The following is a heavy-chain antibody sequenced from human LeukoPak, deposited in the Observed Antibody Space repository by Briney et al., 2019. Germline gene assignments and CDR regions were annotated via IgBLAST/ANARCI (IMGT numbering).Heavy chain of an antibody. CDR2: IAPISGTP. CDR3: AREGEYYSESGNLVDASDV. J-gene: IGHJ3*01. Sequence: SVKVSCKASGGTFTHYVISWVRQAPGQGLEWMGGIAPISGTPMYAQRFQGRVTISADTSTYTAFMEMSSLTSEDTAMYYCAREGEYYSESGNLVDASDVWGQGTMVTVSA. V-gene: IGHV1-69*06. D-gene: IGHD3-10*01. CDR1: GGTFTHYV.